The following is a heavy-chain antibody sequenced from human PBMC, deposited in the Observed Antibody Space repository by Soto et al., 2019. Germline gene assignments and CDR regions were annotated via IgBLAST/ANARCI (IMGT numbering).Heavy chain of an antibody. V-gene: IGHV4-59*01. Sequence: SETLSLTCTVSGGSISSYYWSWIRQPPGKGLEWIGYIYYSGSTNYNPSLKSRVTISVDTSKNQFSLKLSSVTAADTAVYYCARDRSSTAARGGFDYWGQGTLVTVSS. CDR2: IYYSGST. D-gene: IGHD2-2*01. CDR1: GGSISSYY. J-gene: IGHJ4*02. CDR3: ARDRSSTAARGGFDY.